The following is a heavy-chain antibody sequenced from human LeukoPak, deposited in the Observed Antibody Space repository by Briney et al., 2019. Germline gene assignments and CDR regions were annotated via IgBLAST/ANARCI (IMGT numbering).Heavy chain of an antibody. CDR2: ISGSGGST. D-gene: IGHD3-22*01. J-gene: IGHJ4*02. CDR1: GFTFSSYA. Sequence: PGGSLRLSCAASGFTFSSYAMSWVRQAPGKGLEWVSAISGSGGSTYCADSVRGRFTISRDNSKNTLYLQMNSLRAEDTAVYYCAKATYYYDSSGYYISYYFDYWAREPWSPSPQ. V-gene: IGHV3-23*01. CDR3: AKATYYYDSSGYYISYYFDY.